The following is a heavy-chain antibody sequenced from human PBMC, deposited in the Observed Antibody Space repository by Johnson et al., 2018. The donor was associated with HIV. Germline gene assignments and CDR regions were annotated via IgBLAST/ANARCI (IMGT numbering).Heavy chain of an antibody. J-gene: IGHJ3*02. CDR2: ISYDGSKK. CDR3: ASEVRGVLDI. V-gene: IGHV3-30*14. CDR1: GFTFSNYA. D-gene: IGHD3-10*01. Sequence: QMQLVESGGGVVQPGRSLRLSCAASGFTFSNYAMHWVRQAPGKGLEWVAVISYDGSKKNYADSVKGRFSISRDNSKNTVYLQMNSLRVEDTAVYYCASEVRGVLDIWGQGTMVTVSS.